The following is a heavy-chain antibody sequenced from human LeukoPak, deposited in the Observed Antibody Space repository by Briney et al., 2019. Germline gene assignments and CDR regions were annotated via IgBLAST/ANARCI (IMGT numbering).Heavy chain of an antibody. CDR1: GGTFSSYA. D-gene: IGHD6-6*01. J-gene: IGHJ6*03. V-gene: IGHV1-69*05. Sequence: SVKVSCKASGGTFSSYAISWVRQAPGQGLEWMGGIIPIFGTANYAQKFQGRVTITTDESTSTAYMELSSLRSEDTAVYYCAREQYSSSSYKTYYYYYMDVWGKGTTVTVS. CDR2: IIPIFGTA. CDR3: AREQYSSSSYKTYYYYYMDV.